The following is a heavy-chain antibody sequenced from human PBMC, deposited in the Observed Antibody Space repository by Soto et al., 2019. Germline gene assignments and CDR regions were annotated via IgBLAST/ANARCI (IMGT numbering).Heavy chain of an antibody. D-gene: IGHD3-22*01. CDR1: GYTFTSYG. Sequence: GASVKVSCKASGYTFTSYGISWVRQAPGQGLEWMGWISAYNGNTNYAQKLQGRVTMTTDTSTSTAYMELRSLRSDDTAVYYCARDLQYYYDSSGYRNPNSYYGMDVWGQGTTVTVSS. CDR2: ISAYNGNT. V-gene: IGHV1-18*01. CDR3: ARDLQYYYDSSGYRNPNSYYGMDV. J-gene: IGHJ6*02.